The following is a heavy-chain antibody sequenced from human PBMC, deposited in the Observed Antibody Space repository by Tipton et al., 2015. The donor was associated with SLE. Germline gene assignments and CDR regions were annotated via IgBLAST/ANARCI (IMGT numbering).Heavy chain of an antibody. Sequence: LRLSCTVSGGSISGYSWSRIRQPPGQGLEWIGYIYHSGSTYYNPSHKSRVTISVDRSKNQFSLKLSSVTAADTAVYYCAREGGLGDSGGAFDIWGQGTMVTVS. D-gene: IGHD4-23*01. CDR2: IYHSGST. CDR1: GGSISGYS. J-gene: IGHJ3*02. V-gene: IGHV4-30-2*01. CDR3: AREGGLGDSGGAFDI.